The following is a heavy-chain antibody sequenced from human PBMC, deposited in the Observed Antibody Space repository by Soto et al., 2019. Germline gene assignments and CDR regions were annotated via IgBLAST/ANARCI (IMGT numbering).Heavy chain of an antibody. J-gene: IGHJ4*02. CDR3: AKAGAPRYCGRSSCHPAGAY. V-gene: IGHV3-30*18. CDR2: ISYDGSHK. D-gene: IGHD2-15*01. Sequence: GRQAPGKGLEWVAVISYDGSHKYYADSVKGRFTISRDNSNNMPNLQMDSLIAEDTAGYDCAKAGAPRYCGRSSCHPAGAYWGQGTLVTVAS.